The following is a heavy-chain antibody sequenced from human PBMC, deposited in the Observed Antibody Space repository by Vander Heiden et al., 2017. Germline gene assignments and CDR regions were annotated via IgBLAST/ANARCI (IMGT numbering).Heavy chain of an antibody. CDR1: GFTFRSYS. CDR2: ISSSSSTI. Sequence: DVHLVESGGGLVQPGGSLRLSCAASGFTFRSYSRNWVRQAPGKGLEWVSYISSSSSTIYYADSVKGRFTISRDNAKNSLYLQMNSLRDEDTAVYYCARVYCSSTSCRPNDAFDIWGQGKMVTVSS. V-gene: IGHV3-48*02. J-gene: IGHJ3*02. CDR3: ARVYCSSTSCRPNDAFDI. D-gene: IGHD2-2*01.